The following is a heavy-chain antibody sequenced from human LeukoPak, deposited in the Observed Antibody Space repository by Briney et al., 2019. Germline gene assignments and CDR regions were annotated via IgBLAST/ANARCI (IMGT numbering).Heavy chain of an antibody. J-gene: IGHJ5*02. V-gene: IGHV3-66*01. D-gene: IGHD5-24*01. Sequence: GGSLRLSCVTSGFTVSGNHLTWVRQAPGKGLEGLSTLCSDRATYYAESVKGRFTISRDNLKNTLYLEMNSLRADDTAVYYCARDSDGYKVNWFDPWGQGTLVTVSS. CDR3: ARDSDGYKVNWFDP. CDR2: LCSDRAT. CDR1: GFTVSGNH.